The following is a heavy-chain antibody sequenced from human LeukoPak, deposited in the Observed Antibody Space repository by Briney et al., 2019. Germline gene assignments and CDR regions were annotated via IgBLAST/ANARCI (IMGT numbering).Heavy chain of an antibody. CDR2: INHSGST. Sequence: SETLSLACAVYGGSFSGYYWSWIRQPPGKGLEWIGEINHSGSTNYNPSLKSRVTISVDTSKNQFSLKLGSVTAADTAVYYCARRPGIADYWGQGTLVTVSS. CDR3: ARRPGIADY. V-gene: IGHV4-34*01. D-gene: IGHD6-13*01. CDR1: GGSFSGYY. J-gene: IGHJ4*02.